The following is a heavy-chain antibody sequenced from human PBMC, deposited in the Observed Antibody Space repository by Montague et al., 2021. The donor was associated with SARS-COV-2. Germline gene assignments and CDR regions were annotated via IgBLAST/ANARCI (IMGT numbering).Heavy chain of an antibody. CDR2: LWNDGSKK. J-gene: IGHJ4*02. CDR3: VGDPGDPDTFDS. D-gene: IGHD7-27*01. CDR1: GFTHSQSG. Sequence: SLRLSCAASGFTHSQSGVHWVLQAPGKGLKWVASLWNDGSKKHHADSVKGRFTISSDNSNNMLYLQMDSLRADDAGVYYCVGDPGDPDTFDSWGQGTQVTVSS. V-gene: IGHV3-33*01.